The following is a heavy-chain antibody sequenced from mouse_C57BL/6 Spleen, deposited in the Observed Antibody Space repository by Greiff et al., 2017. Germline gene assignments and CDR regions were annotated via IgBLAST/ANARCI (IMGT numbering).Heavy chain of an antibody. CDR1: GFTFSSYA. Sequence: EVKLVESGGGLVKPGGSLKLSCAASGFTFSSYAMSWVRQTPEKRLEWVATISDGGSYTYYPDTVKGRFTISRDNAKNHLYLQMIHLKSENTAMYYCARNPTLVAMDYWGQGTSVTVSS. V-gene: IGHV5-4*03. CDR3: ARNPTLVAMDY. D-gene: IGHD1-1*01. CDR2: ISDGGSYT. J-gene: IGHJ4*01.